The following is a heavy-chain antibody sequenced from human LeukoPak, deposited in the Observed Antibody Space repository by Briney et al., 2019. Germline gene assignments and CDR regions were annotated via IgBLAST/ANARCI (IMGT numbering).Heavy chain of an antibody. Sequence: ASVKVSCKASGYTFTSYGISWVRQAPGQGLEWMGWISAYNGNTNYAQKLQGRVTMTTDTSTSTAYMELRSLRSDDTAVYYCARQYSGSCYVNWFDPWGQGTLVTVSS. CDR1: GYTFTSYG. V-gene: IGHV1-18*01. J-gene: IGHJ5*02. CDR3: ARQYSGSCYVNWFDP. CDR2: ISAYNGNT. D-gene: IGHD1-26*01.